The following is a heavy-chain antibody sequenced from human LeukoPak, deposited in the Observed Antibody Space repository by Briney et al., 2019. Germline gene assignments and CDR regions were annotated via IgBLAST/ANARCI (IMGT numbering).Heavy chain of an antibody. D-gene: IGHD3-22*01. CDR1: GYTFTSYG. Sequence: ASVKVSCKASGYTFTSYGISWVRQAPGQGLEWMGWISAYNGSTNYAQKLLGRVTMTTDTSTSTAYMELRSLRSDATAVYYCARDYDSSGYGSFDYWGQGTLVTVSS. J-gene: IGHJ4*02. CDR2: ISAYNGST. CDR3: ARDYDSSGYGSFDY. V-gene: IGHV1-18*01.